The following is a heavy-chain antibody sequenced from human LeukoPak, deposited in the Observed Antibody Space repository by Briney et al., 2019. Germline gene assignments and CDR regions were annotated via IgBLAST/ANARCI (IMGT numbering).Heavy chain of an antibody. D-gene: IGHD3-10*01. CDR1: QFTFSNYA. Sequence: PGGSLRLSCAASQFTFSNYAMSWVRQAPGKGLEWVSSISSSSSYIYYADSVKGRFTISRDNAKNSLYLQMNSLRAEDTAVYYCARETYLQGVRGVPFSWGQGTLVTVSS. J-gene: IGHJ5*02. V-gene: IGHV3-21*01. CDR3: ARETYLQGVRGVPFS. CDR2: ISSSSSYI.